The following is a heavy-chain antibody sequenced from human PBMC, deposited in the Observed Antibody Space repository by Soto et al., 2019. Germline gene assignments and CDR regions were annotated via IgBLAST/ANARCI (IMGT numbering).Heavy chain of an antibody. J-gene: IGHJ6*02. CDR3: ARVDYGDYADYYYYGMDV. D-gene: IGHD4-17*01. Sequence: QVQLVQSGAEVKKPGSSVKVSCKASGGTFSSYAISWVRQAPGQGLEWMGGIIPIFGTANYAQKFQVRVTITADKSTSTAYMELSSLRAEDTAVYYCARVDYGDYADYYYYGMDVWGQGTTVTVSS. V-gene: IGHV1-69*06. CDR2: IIPIFGTA. CDR1: GGTFSSYA.